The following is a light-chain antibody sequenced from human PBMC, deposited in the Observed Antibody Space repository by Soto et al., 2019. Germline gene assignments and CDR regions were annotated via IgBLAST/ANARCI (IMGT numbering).Light chain of an antibody. V-gene: IGKV1-33*01. J-gene: IGKJ2*01. CDR3: QQYDNLPPYT. CDR2: DAS. Sequence: DIQMTQSPSSLSASVGDRVTITCQASQDISNYLNWYQQKPGKAPKLLIYDASNLETGVPSRFSGSGSGTDFXFXXSSXXPXXXXXYYCQQYDNLPPYTFGQGTKLEIK. CDR1: QDISNY.